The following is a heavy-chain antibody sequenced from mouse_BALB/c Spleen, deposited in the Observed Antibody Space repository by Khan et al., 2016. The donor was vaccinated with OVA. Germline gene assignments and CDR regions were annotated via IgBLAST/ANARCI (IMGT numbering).Heavy chain of an antibody. V-gene: IGHV2-2*01. J-gene: IGHJ1*01. CDR3: TRVYNTYDRYFDV. CDR2: IWSGGST. CDR1: DFSLSTYG. D-gene: IGHD2-14*01. Sequence: QVQLKQSGPGLVQPSQSLSITCTVTDFSLSTYGIHWVRQSPGKGLEWLGVIWSGGSTDYNAAFISRLSISKDNAKSQVFIKMNSLQTDDTAINYCTRVYNTYDRYFDVWGAGTTITVAS.